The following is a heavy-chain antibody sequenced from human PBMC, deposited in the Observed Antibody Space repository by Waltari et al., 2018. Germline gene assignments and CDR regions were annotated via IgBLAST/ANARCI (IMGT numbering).Heavy chain of an antibody. CDR1: GFTFSTYP. CDR3: ARDLFGYYDMDV. V-gene: IGHV3-21*06. J-gene: IGHJ6*02. CDR2: ISSSSYT. Sequence: EVQLVASGGGLVKPGVYLRLSCPASGFTFSTYPLNWFRQAPGKGLEWVSSISSSSYTYYLDSVKGRFTVSRDNAKNTLYLLMNSLRAEDMAVYYCARDLFGYYDMDVWGQGTTVTVSS. D-gene: IGHD3-10*01.